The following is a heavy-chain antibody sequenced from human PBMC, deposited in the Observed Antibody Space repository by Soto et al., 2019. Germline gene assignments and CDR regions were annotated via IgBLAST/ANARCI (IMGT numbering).Heavy chain of an antibody. J-gene: IGHJ3*02. D-gene: IGHD3-22*01. CDR2: IYYSGST. Sequence: SETLSLTCTVSGGSISSYYWSWIRQPPGKGLEWIGYIYYSGSTNYNPSLKSRVTISVDTSKNQFSLKLSSVTAADTAVYYCAREGYYYDSSGPSRDAFDIWGQGTMATVSS. CDR1: GGSISSYY. CDR3: AREGYYYDSSGPSRDAFDI. V-gene: IGHV4-59*01.